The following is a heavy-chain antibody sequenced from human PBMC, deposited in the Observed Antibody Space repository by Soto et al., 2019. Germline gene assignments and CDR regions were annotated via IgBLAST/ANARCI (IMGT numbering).Heavy chain of an antibody. CDR2: IYYSGST. J-gene: IGHJ3*02. CDR3: ARVGQNAFDI. CDR1: GGTIRCGVCS. Sequence: TVSGGTIRCGVCSLSWIRQPPGKGLEWIGYIYYSGSTYYNPSLKSRVTISVDTSKNQFSLKLSSVTAADTAVYYGARVGQNAFDIWVKGTM. V-gene: IGHV4-30-4*01.